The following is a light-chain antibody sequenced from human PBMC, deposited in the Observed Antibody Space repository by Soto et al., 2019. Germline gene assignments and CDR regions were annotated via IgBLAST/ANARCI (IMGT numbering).Light chain of an antibody. CDR1: QSVKSN. V-gene: IGKV3-15*01. Sequence: EIVLTQSPATLSFSPGERATLSCRASQSVKSNLAWYQQKPGQAPRLLIYGASTRATGIPARFSGGGSGTEFTLSISSLQSEDFAVYYCQQYNDWLRTFGQGTKV. CDR2: GAS. CDR3: QQYNDWLRT. J-gene: IGKJ1*01.